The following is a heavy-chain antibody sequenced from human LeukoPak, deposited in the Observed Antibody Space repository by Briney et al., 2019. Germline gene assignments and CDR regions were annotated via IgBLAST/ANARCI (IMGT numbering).Heavy chain of an antibody. CDR3: ARDVLEGVPHPGYLDY. V-gene: IGHV3-20*04. Sequence: GGSLRLSCAASGFTFDDYGMSWVRQTPGKGLEWVSGINWNAGSTAYADSVKGRFTISRDNAKNSLFLQMNSLRAEDTALYYCARDVLEGVPHPGYLDYWGQGTLVTVSS. CDR2: INWNAGST. J-gene: IGHJ4*02. CDR1: GFTFDDYG. D-gene: IGHD3-10*01.